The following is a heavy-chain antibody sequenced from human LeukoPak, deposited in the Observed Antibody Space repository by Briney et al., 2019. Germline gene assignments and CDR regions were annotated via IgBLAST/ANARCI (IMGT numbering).Heavy chain of an antibody. D-gene: IGHD3-10*01. CDR2: INHSGST. Sequence: SETLSLTCAVYGGSFSGYYWSWIRQPPGKGLEWIGEINHSGSTNYNPSLKSRVTISVDTSKNQFSLKLSSVTAADTAVCYCAIKSYYYGSGSSGYFDYWGQGTLVTVSS. J-gene: IGHJ4*02. CDR1: GGSFSGYY. CDR3: AIKSYYYGSGSSGYFDY. V-gene: IGHV4-34*01.